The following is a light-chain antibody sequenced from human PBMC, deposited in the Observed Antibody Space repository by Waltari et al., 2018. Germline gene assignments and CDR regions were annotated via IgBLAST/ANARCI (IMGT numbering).Light chain of an antibody. J-gene: IGKJ4*01. CDR3: QQYDSYPVS. V-gene: IGKV1-5*01. CDR2: KAS. Sequence: DVQLTQSPSALSAFVGDRVIITCRASQPVGKWLAWYQQKPGKAPQLLIFKASDLGLGGPSRFSGRGSGTEVILAISSLQPDDSATFYCQQYDSYPVSFGGGTKVEI. CDR1: QPVGKW.